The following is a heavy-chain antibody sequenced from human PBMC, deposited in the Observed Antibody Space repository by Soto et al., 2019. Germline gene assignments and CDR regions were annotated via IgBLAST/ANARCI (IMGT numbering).Heavy chain of an antibody. J-gene: IGHJ6*02. Sequence: PSQTLSLTCAISGDSVSSNRATWDWIRQSQSRSLKRLGRTYYRSKWYNDYAVSVKSRITINPDTSKNQFSLQLNSVTLEDTAVYYCTRQYSSSYYYYYGMDVWRQGTTVTVSS. D-gene: IGHD6-6*01. CDR2: TYYRSKWYN. V-gene: IGHV6-1*01. CDR3: TRQYSSSYYYYYGMDV. CDR1: GDSVSSNRAT.